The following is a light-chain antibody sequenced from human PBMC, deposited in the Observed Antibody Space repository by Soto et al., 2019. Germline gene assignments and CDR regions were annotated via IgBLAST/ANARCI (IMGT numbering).Light chain of an antibody. J-gene: IGKJ1*01. CDR3: QQSYSSPPT. CDR2: AAS. V-gene: IGKV1-39*01. CDR1: QSISNH. Sequence: IQMNQSPSYLSASVEDRVIITCRASQSISNHLNWYQQKPGKAPKLLIFAASSLQSGVPSRFSGSRSGPDFTLTISSLQPEDFATYYCQQSYSSPPTFGQGTKVEIK.